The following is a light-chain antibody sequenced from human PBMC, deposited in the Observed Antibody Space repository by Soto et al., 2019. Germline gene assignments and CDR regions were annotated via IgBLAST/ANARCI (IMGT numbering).Light chain of an antibody. CDR2: DAS. Sequence: EIVLTQSPATLSLSPGESATLSCRASQSVGIYLAWYQHKPGLPPRLLISDASKGATGIPARFSGSGSGADFTLTISGLEPEDFAVYYCQQRGNWPPFTFGQGTKLEIK. V-gene: IGKV3-11*01. J-gene: IGKJ2*01. CDR3: QQRGNWPPFT. CDR1: QSVGIY.